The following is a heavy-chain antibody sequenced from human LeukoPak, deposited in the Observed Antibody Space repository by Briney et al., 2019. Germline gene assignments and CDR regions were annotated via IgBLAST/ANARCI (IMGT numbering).Heavy chain of an antibody. D-gene: IGHD3-16*01. CDR3: AKDRGGSYLDY. CDR2: ISYDGSNT. V-gene: IGHV3-30*18. CDR1: GFTFSSYG. Sequence: GGSLRLSCAASGFTFSSYGMHWVRQAPGKGLEWVAVISYDGSNTYYADSVKGRFTISRDNSKNTLYLQMNSLRAEDTAVYYCAKDRGGSYLDYWGQGTLVTVSS. J-gene: IGHJ4*02.